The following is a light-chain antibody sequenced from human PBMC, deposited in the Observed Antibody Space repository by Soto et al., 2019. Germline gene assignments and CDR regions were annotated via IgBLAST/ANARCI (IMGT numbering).Light chain of an antibody. J-gene: IGKJ4*01. Sequence: VMTQSPATLSVSTGARATLSCRPSQSISSKLAWYQQKPGQAPRLVMFRTASRATGFPARFSGNGSWTEYRRTINSLPPEEAQSYYCQQYNNWPRAIFSGGTKVDIK. CDR2: RTA. CDR1: QSISSK. CDR3: QQYNNWPRAI. V-gene: IGKV3-15*01.